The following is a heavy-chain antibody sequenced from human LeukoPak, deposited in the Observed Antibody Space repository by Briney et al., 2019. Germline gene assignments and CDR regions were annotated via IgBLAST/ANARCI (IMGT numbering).Heavy chain of an antibody. CDR2: ISSSGSTI. CDR3: ARAPSGWRLYYSDY. D-gene: IGHD6-19*01. Sequence: GGSLRLSCAASGFTFSSYEMNWVRQAPGKGLEWVSYISSSGSTIYYADSVKGRFTISRDNAKNSLYLQMNSLRAEDTAVYYCARAPSGWRLYYSDYWGQGTLVTVSS. J-gene: IGHJ4*02. V-gene: IGHV3-48*03. CDR1: GFTFSSYE.